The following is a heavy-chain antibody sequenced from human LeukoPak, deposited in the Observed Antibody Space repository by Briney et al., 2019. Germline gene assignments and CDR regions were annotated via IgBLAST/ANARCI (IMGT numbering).Heavy chain of an antibody. Sequence: GGSLRLSCAASGFTLSSYWMSWVRQAPGKGLEWVANIKQDGSEKYYVVSVKGRFTISRDNAKNSLYLQMNSLRAEDTAVYYCARATASNWFDPWGQGTLVTVSS. CDR1: GFTLSSYW. J-gene: IGHJ5*02. CDR2: IKQDGSEK. CDR3: ARATASNWFDP. V-gene: IGHV3-7*01. D-gene: IGHD2-21*01.